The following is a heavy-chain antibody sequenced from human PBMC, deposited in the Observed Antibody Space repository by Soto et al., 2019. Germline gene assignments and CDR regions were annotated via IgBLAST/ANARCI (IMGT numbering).Heavy chain of an antibody. D-gene: IGHD3-9*01. CDR1: GVSIKTYY. V-gene: IGHV4-4*07. CDR3: ARDDYYDSNNWFDP. Sequence: SETLSLTCAVSGVSIKTYYWSWIRKPAGKGLEWIGRIYTTGSANHNPSLKSRVTMSVDTSKNQVSLELTSVTAADAGVYYCARDDYYDSNNWFDPWGQGILVTVSS. J-gene: IGHJ5*02. CDR2: IYTTGSA.